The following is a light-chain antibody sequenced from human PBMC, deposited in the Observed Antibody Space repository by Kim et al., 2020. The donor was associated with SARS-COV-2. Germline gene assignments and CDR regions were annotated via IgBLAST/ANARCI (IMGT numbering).Light chain of an antibody. Sequence: QPVLTQLPSASASLGASVKLTCTLSSGHSSYAIAWHQQQPAKGPRYLMKVNSDGIHNKGDGIPDRFSGSSSGAERYLIISSLQSEDEADYYCQTWVTGIRVFGGGTQLTVL. J-gene: IGLJ3*02. CDR2: VNSDGIH. CDR3: QTWVTGIRV. CDR1: SGHSSYA. V-gene: IGLV4-69*01.